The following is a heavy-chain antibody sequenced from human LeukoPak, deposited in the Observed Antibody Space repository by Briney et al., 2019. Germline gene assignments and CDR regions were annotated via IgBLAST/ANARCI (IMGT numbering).Heavy chain of an antibody. J-gene: IGHJ3*02. D-gene: IGHD6-13*01. Sequence: SETLSLTCAVYGGSLSGYYWSWIRQPPGKGLEWIGEINHSGSTNYNPSLKSRVTISVDPSKNQFSLKLSSVTAADTAVYYCARGDGAAAGTNAFDIWGQGTMVTVSS. V-gene: IGHV4-34*01. CDR1: GGSLSGYY. CDR3: ARGDGAAAGTNAFDI. CDR2: INHSGST.